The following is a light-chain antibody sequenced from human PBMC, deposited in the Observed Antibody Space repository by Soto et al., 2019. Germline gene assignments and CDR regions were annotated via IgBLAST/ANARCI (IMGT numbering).Light chain of an antibody. CDR3: QQYGSSPFT. V-gene: IGKV3-20*01. CDR2: GAS. Sequence: IVLTQSPGTLSLSPWERATLSCRATQTVFSNYIGWYQQKPGQAPRLLIYGASSRATGIPDRFSGSGSGTDFTLTISRLEPEDFAVYYCQQYGSSPFTFGPGTKVDIK. CDR1: QTVFSNY. J-gene: IGKJ3*01.